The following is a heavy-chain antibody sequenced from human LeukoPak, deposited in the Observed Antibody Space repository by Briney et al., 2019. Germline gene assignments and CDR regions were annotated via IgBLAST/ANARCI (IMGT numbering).Heavy chain of an antibody. D-gene: IGHD3-22*01. CDR1: GCSFTSYW. Sequence: GESLKISCKGSGCSFTSYWIGWVRQMPGKGLEWMGIIYPGDSDSRYSPSFQGQVTISADKSISTAYLQWNSLKASDTAIYYCARRNYYDSSGYYFDYWGQGTLVTVSS. CDR3: ARRNYYDSSGYYFDY. J-gene: IGHJ4*02. CDR2: IYPGDSDS. V-gene: IGHV5-51*01.